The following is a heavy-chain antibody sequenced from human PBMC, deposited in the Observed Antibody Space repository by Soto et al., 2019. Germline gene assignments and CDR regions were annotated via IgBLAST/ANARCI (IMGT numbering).Heavy chain of an antibody. V-gene: IGHV3-30*18. J-gene: IGHJ6*02. D-gene: IGHD6-19*01. CDR1: GFTFSSYG. CDR2: ISYDGSNK. Sequence: HPGGSLRLSCAASGFTFSSYGMHWVRQAPGKGLEWVAVISYDGSNKYYADSVKGRFTISRDNSKNTLYLQMNSLRAEDTAVYYCAKEVAVAGIYYYGMDVWGQGTTVTVSS. CDR3: AKEVAVAGIYYYGMDV.